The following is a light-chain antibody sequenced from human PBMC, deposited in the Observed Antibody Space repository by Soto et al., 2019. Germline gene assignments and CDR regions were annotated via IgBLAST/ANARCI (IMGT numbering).Light chain of an antibody. CDR3: QLYSRSPRQIT. V-gene: IGKV3-20*01. Sequence: EIVLTQSPGTLSLSPGERATLSCRASQSVSNNYLAWYQQKPGQAPRLVIFDISNRATGIPDRFSGSGSGTDCTLTISRLEPEDFAVYYCQLYSRSPRQITFGQGTRLEI. CDR2: DIS. CDR1: QSVSNNY. J-gene: IGKJ5*01.